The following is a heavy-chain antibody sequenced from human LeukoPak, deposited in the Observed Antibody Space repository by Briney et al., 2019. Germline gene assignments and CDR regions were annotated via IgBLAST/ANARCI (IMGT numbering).Heavy chain of an antibody. CDR2: IYYSGST. CDR1: GGSISSSSYY. CDR3: AVNYYDSSGYIPDDY. D-gene: IGHD3-22*01. V-gene: IGHV4-39*01. Sequence: SETLSLTCTVSGGSISSSSYYWGWIRQPPGKGLEWIGSIYYSGSTYYNPSLKSRVTISVDTSKNQLSLKLSSVTAADTAVYYCAVNYYDSSGYIPDDYWGQGTLVTVSS. J-gene: IGHJ4*02.